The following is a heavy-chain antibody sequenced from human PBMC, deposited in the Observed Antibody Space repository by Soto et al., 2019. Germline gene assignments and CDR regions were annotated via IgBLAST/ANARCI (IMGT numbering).Heavy chain of an antibody. CDR3: GIGGYFDSSNYLAY. J-gene: IGHJ4*02. CDR1: GYTFTSYG. Sequence: QVQLVQSGAEVKKPGASVQVCCKASGYTFTSYGINWVRQAPGRGLGWMGWINPGNGNTKYSQQFQGRVIIDRDTSARTADMELSSLRSEDTAVYCCGIGGYFDSSNYLAYWGLGTLVTVSS. V-gene: IGHV1-3*01. CDR2: INPGNGNT. D-gene: IGHD3-22*01.